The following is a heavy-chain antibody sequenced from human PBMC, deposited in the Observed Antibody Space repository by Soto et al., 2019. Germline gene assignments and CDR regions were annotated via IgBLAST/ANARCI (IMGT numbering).Heavy chain of an antibody. D-gene: IGHD6-19*01. J-gene: IGHJ4*02. CDR2: IYYSGCT. Sequence: QVQLQESGPGLVKPSESLSLTCAVSGGSISSYYWSWIRQPPGKGLEWIGCIYYSGCTNSNPSLKSRVTISVDTSKNQFSLKLTSVTAADTAVYYCARSRYTSGWWTPPFDYWGQGTLVTVSS. CDR3: ARSRYTSGWWTPPFDY. CDR1: GGSISSYY. V-gene: IGHV4-59*01.